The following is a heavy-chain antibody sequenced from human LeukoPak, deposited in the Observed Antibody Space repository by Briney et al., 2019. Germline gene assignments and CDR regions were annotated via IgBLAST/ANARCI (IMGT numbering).Heavy chain of an antibody. D-gene: IGHD4-17*01. CDR2: VSYTGNT. CDR1: GGSFSRGGYS. V-gene: IGHV4-30-4*07. CDR3: ARLIYGDYVGY. J-gene: IGHJ4*02. Sequence: SETLSLTCAVSGGSFSRGGYSWSWIRQPPGRGLEWIGYVSYTGNTYYNPSLKSRLSISVDTSKDQLSLKLSSVTAADTAVYYCARLIYGDYVGYWGQGTLVTVSS.